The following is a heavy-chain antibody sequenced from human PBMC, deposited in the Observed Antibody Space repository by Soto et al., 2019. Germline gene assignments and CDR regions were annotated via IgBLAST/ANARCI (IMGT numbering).Heavy chain of an antibody. CDR3: ARDAGRDVYNPLYVY. CDR2: IIPILGIA. D-gene: IGHD2-8*01. Sequence: QVQLVQSGAEVKKPGSSVKVSCKASGGTFSSYTISWVRQAPGQGLEWMGRIIPILGIANYAQKFQGRVTITADKSTSTAYMELSSLRSEDTAVYYCARDAGRDVYNPLYVYWGQGTLVTVSS. CDR1: GGTFSSYT. J-gene: IGHJ4*02. V-gene: IGHV1-69*08.